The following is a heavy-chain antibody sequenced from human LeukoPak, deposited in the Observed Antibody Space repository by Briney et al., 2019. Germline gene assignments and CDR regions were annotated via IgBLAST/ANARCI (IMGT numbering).Heavy chain of an antibody. CDR2: IYYSGST. CDR1: GGSISSHY. J-gene: IGHJ6*02. V-gene: IGHV4-59*08. CDR3: ARQGMDV. Sequence: SETLSPTCTVSGGSISSHYWSWIRQPPGKGLEWIGYIYYSGSTKYNPSLKSRVIISVDRSKNQFSLKLSSVTAADTAVYYCARQGMDVWGQGTTVTVSS.